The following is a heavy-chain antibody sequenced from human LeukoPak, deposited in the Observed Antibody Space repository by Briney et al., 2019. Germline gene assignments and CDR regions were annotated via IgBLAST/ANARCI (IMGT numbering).Heavy chain of an antibody. CDR3: ARRYSGSYFLWYYYGMDV. CDR2: IKQDGSEK. J-gene: IGHJ6*02. Sequence: GGSLRLSCAASGFTFSSYWMSWVRQAPGKGLEWVANIKQDGSEKYYMDSVKGRFTISRDNAKNSLYLQMNSLRAEDTAVYYCARRYSGSYFLWYYYGMDVWGQGTTVTVSS. V-gene: IGHV3-7*01. CDR1: GFTFSSYW. D-gene: IGHD1-26*01.